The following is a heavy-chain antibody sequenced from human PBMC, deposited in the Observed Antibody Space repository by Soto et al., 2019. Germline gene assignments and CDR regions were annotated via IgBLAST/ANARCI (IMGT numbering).Heavy chain of an antibody. D-gene: IGHD3-3*01. J-gene: IGHJ6*03. CDR1: GGSISSYY. Sequence: SETLSLTCTVSGGSISSYYWSWIRQPPGKGLEWIGYIYYSGSTNYNPSLKSRVTISLDTSKNQFSLKLSSVTAADTAVYYCARSGDFWIAGYYYYYYMDVWGKGTTVTVSS. CDR3: ARSGDFWIAGYYYYYYMDV. V-gene: IGHV4-59*01. CDR2: IYYSGST.